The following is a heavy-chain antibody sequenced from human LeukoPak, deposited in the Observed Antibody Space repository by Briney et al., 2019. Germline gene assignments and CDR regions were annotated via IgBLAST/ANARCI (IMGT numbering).Heavy chain of an antibody. J-gene: IGHJ3*02. CDR1: GGSLSSYY. V-gene: IGHV4-59*01. D-gene: IGHD3-22*01. CDR2: IYYSGST. Sequence: SETLSLTCTVSGGSLSSYYWNWIRQSPGKGLEWIGYIYYSGSTNYNPSLKSRVTMSVDTSKSQFSLELSSVTAADTAVYYCATYYYDGTGYYYRGFHIWGQGTMVSVSS. CDR3: ATYYYDGTGYYYRGFHI.